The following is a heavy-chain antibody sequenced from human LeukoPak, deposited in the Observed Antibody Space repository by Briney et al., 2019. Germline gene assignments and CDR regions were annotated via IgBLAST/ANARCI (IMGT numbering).Heavy chain of an antibody. Sequence: SQTLSLTCTVSGGSISIGGYYWSWIRQHPGKGLEWIGYIYYSGSTYYNPSLKSRVTISVDTSKNQFSLKLSSVTAADMAVYYCARELVVAPGFWDYWGQGTLVTVSS. CDR1: GGSISIGGYY. CDR2: IYYSGST. D-gene: IGHD3-22*01. J-gene: IGHJ4*02. CDR3: ARELVVAPGFWDY. V-gene: IGHV4-31*03.